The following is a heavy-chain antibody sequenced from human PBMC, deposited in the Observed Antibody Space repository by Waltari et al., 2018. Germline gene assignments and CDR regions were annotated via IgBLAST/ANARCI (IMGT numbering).Heavy chain of an antibody. J-gene: IGHJ4*02. CDR3: AKVSAVAGTFADY. V-gene: IGHV3-23*01. CDR1: GFTFSSYA. Sequence: EVQLLESGGGLVQPGGSLRLSCAASGFTFSSYAMSWVRQAPGKGLEWVSAISGSGGSTYYADSVKGPFTISRDKSKNTLYLQMNSRRAEDTAVYYCAKVSAVAGTFADYWGQGTLVTVSS. CDR2: ISGSGGST. D-gene: IGHD6-19*01.